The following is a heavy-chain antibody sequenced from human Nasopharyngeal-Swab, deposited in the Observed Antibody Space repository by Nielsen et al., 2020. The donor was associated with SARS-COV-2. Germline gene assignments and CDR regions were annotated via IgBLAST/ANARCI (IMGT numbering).Heavy chain of an antibody. J-gene: IGHJ4*02. D-gene: IGHD2-2*01. V-gene: IGHV3-30*03. Sequence: GESLKISCAASGFTFSSYGMHWVRQAPGKGLKWVAVISYDGSNKYYADSVKGRFTISRDNSKNTLYLQMNSLRAEDTAVYYCALLGVVPAATLDYWGQGTLVTVSS. CDR3: ALLGVVPAATLDY. CDR1: GFTFSSYG. CDR2: ISYDGSNK.